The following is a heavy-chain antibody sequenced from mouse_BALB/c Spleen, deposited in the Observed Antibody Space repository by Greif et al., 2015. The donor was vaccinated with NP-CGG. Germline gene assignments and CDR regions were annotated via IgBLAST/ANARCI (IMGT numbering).Heavy chain of an antibody. Sequence: EVKLMESGGGLVQPGGSLRLSCATSGFTFTDYYMSWVRQPPGKALEWLGFIRNKANGYTTEYSASVKGRFTISRDNSQSILYLQMNTLRAEDSATYHCARENYYFDYWGQGTTLTVSS. J-gene: IGHJ2*01. CDR3: ARENYYFDY. V-gene: IGHV7-3*02. CDR1: GFTFTDYY. CDR2: IRNKANGYTT.